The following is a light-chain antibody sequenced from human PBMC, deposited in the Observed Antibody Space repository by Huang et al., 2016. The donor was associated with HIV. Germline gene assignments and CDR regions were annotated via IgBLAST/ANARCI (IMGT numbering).Light chain of an antibody. CDR1: QNIVNS. J-gene: IGKJ1*01. Sequence: IMMTQSPDTLSVSPGEKATLSCRAGQNIVNSLAWYQQKPGQAPKLLIYGSSTRATGIPGRFSGSGSGTEFTLTINGLQSDDFGVYYCQQYHNWPPVTFGQGTKVEI. CDR3: QQYHNWPPVT. V-gene: IGKV3-15*01. CDR2: GSS.